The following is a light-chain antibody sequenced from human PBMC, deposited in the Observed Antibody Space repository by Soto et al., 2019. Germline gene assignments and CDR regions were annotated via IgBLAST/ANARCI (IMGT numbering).Light chain of an antibody. J-gene: IGKJ1*01. V-gene: IGKV3-20*01. CDR3: QQYGSSPLT. CDR1: HVVSSSY. Sequence: EIVLTQSPGTLSLSPGERATRSCRASHVVSSSYLAGYQHKPGQAPRLVIYTGSSMATGIPDRCSGSGSGTEFSLTISRLEREDFAVYYCQQYGSSPLTFGQGTKVEIK. CDR2: TGS.